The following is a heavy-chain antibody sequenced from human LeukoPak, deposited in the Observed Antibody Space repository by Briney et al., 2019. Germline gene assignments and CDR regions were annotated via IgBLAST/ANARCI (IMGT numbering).Heavy chain of an antibody. V-gene: IGHV4-4*07. D-gene: IGHD2-21*02. J-gene: IGHJ3*02. CDR1: GGSISSYY. Sequence: SETLSLTCTVSGGSISSYYWSWIRQPAGKGLEWIGRIYTSGSTNYNPSLKSRVTMSVDTSKNQFSLKLSSVTAADTAVYYCAKDLRLVVTPLGHAFDIWGQGTMVTVSS. CDR2: IYTSGST. CDR3: AKDLRLVVTPLGHAFDI.